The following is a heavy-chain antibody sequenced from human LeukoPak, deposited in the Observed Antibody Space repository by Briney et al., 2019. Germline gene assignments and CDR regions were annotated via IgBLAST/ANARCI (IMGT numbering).Heavy chain of an antibody. CDR1: GGSISSSSYY. CDR2: IYYSGST. Sequence: SETLSLTCTVSGGSISSSSYYWGWIRQPPGKGLEWIGSIYYSGSTYYNPSLKSRVTISVDTSKNQFSLKLSSVTAADTAVYYCARHGWPYYFDYWGQGTLVTVSS. J-gene: IGHJ4*02. CDR3: ARHGWPYYFDY. D-gene: IGHD5-24*01. V-gene: IGHV4-39*01.